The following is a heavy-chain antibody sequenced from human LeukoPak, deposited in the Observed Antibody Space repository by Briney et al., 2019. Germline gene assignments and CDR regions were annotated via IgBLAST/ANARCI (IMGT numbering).Heavy chain of an antibody. CDR2: ISGSGGST. Sequence: PGGSLRLSCAASGFTFSSYGMSWVRQAPGKGLEWVSAISGSGGSTYYADSVKGRFTISRDNSKNTLYLQMNSLRAEDTAVYYCARDYGGSSPFDYWGQGTLVIVSS. V-gene: IGHV3-23*01. CDR3: ARDYGGSSPFDY. CDR1: GFTFSSYG. D-gene: IGHD4-23*01. J-gene: IGHJ4*02.